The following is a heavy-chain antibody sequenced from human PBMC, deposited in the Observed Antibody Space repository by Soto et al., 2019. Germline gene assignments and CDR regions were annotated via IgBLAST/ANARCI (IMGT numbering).Heavy chain of an antibody. CDR2: ISAYKGNT. D-gene: IGHD3-16*02. Sequence: ASVKVSCKASGYTITSYGIRWLRQATEQGLEWIRWISAYKGNTNYAQKIQGRVTMTTDTSTRTAYIELRSLRSDGKSESYCARDRQIVYDFCGQGSLVSVSS. CDR1: GYTITSYG. V-gene: IGHV1-18*01. J-gene: IGHJ4*02. CDR3: ARDRQIVYDF.